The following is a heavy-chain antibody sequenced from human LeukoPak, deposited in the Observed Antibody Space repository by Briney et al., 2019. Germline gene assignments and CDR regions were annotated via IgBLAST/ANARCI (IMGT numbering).Heavy chain of an antibody. J-gene: IGHJ4*02. CDR2: IWYDGNNE. V-gene: IGHV3-33*01. CDR3: AREGLSSGDHFDY. Sequence: PGRSLRLSCAASGFTFCNYGMHWVREAPGKGVEWGAVIWYDGNNEYYADSLKGRFTLSRDNSKNTLYLQRNSLRAEDTAVYYCAREGLSSGDHFDYWGQGTLVTVSS. CDR1: GFTFCNYG. D-gene: IGHD4-17*01.